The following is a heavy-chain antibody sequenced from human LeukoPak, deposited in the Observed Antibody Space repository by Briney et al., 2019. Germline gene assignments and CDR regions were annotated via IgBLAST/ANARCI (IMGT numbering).Heavy chain of an antibody. Sequence: PGGSLRLSCAASGFTFSSYGIHWVRQAPGKGLEWVAVIWSDGSNKYHADSVKGRFTISRDNTKNSLYLQMNSLRAEDTAVYFCARDVSSGWASFDYWGQGTLVTVSS. CDR3: ARDVSSGWASFDY. V-gene: IGHV3-33*01. CDR2: IWSDGSNK. D-gene: IGHD6-19*01. J-gene: IGHJ4*02. CDR1: GFTFSSYG.